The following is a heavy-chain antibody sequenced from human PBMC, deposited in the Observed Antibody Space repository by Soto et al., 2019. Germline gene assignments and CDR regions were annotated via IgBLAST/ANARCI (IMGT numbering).Heavy chain of an antibody. J-gene: IGHJ4*02. CDR3: ARGRTIVSPGN. CDR1: GYTFTGSQ. D-gene: IGHD2-21*01. V-gene: IGHV1-2*02. Sequence: QVQLVQSGAEVKKPGASVKVSCKASGYTFTGSQIHWVRQPPGQGLEWMGWINPNSGGTNYAQKFQGRVTMTSDTSITTAYMEIKGLTSDDTAVYYCARGRTIVSPGNWGQGTLVSVSS. CDR2: INPNSGGT.